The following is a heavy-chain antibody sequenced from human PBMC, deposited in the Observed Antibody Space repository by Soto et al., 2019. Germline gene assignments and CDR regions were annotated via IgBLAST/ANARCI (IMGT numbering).Heavy chain of an antibody. CDR2: ITGSSSNL. J-gene: IGHJ4*02. V-gene: IGHV3-23*01. D-gene: IGHD3-9*01. CDR3: AKGGAVYGLLTHDY. Sequence: VHLLESGGGLEQPGGSLRLSCAASGFTFRDYAMSWVRQAPGKGLEWVTTITGSSSNLYYSDFVKGRFAISRDNSKNTLYLQMDSLTAEDTAVYYCAKGGAVYGLLTHDYWGQGTLVTVSS. CDR1: GFTFRDYA.